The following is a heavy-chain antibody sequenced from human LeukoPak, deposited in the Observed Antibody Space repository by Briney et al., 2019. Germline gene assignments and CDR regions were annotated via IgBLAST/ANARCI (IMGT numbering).Heavy chain of an antibody. D-gene: IGHD2-2*01. CDR2: IYYSGST. CDR3: ARQANAPSTIDY. J-gene: IGHJ4*02. CDR1: GGSISSSSYY. V-gene: IGHV4-39*01. Sequence: SETLSLTCTVSGGSISSSSYYWGWIRQPPGKGLEWIGRIYYSGSTYYNPSLKSRVTISVDTSKNQFSLRLSSVTAADTAVYYCARQANAPSTIDYWGQATLVTVSS.